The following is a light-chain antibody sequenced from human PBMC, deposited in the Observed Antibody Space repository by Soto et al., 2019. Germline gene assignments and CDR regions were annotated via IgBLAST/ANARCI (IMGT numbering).Light chain of an antibody. J-gene: IGKJ1*01. Sequence: EIVLTQSPGTLSLSPGARAPLSCRARQGVSSSYLAWSQQNPGQAPRLLIYGASSRATGIPDRFSGSGFGTAFPPPFGGLGPEDLAGNSFRRMGSPLTFGQGTKVDIK. CDR1: QGVSSSY. CDR3: RRMGSPLT. V-gene: IGKV3-20*01. CDR2: GAS.